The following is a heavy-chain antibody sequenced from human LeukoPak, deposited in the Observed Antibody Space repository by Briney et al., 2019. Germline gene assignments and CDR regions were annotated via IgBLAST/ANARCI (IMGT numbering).Heavy chain of an antibody. CDR2: IKQDGSEK. V-gene: IGHV3-7*03. D-gene: IGHD1-26*01. Sequence: GGSLRLSCAASGFTFSSYAMHWVRQAPGKGLEWVANIKQDGSEKYYVDSVKGRFTISRDNAKNSLYLQMNSLRAEDTAVYFCAKYSGSYYYPPNWDSWGQGTLVTVSS. J-gene: IGHJ4*02. CDR1: GFTFSSYA. CDR3: AKYSGSYYYPPNWDS.